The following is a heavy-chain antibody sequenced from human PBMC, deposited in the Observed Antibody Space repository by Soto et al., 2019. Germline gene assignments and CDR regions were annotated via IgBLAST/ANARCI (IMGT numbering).Heavy chain of an antibody. J-gene: IGHJ2*01. D-gene: IGHD3-3*01. CDR3: ARGLRFYYYFDL. V-gene: IGHV4-31*03. CDR1: GGSISSGVYY. Sequence: PSETLSLTCTVSGGSISSGVYYWSWIRQHPGKGLEWIGYIYYSGSTYYNPSLKSRVTISVDTSKNQFSLKLNSVTAAVTAVYYCARGLRFYYYFDLWGRGTLVTVSS. CDR2: IYYSGST.